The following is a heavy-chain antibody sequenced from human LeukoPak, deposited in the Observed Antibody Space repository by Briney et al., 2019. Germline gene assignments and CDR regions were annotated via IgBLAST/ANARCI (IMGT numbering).Heavy chain of an antibody. Sequence: ASVKVSCKASGYTFTSYAMHWVRQAPGQRLEWMGWISAYNGNTNYAQKLQGRVTMTTDTSTSTAYMELRSLRSDDTAVYYCARSRGYGSGNGGSPMDVWGQGTTVTVSS. CDR3: ARSRGYGSGNGGSPMDV. CDR1: GYTFTSYA. J-gene: IGHJ6*02. CDR2: ISAYNGNT. V-gene: IGHV1-18*01. D-gene: IGHD3-10*01.